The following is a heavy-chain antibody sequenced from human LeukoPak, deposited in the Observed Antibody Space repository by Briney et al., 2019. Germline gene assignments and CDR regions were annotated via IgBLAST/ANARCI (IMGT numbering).Heavy chain of an antibody. D-gene: IGHD2-2*01. V-gene: IGHV3-9*01. CDR1: GFTFDDYA. CDR3: AKASHCSSTSCYLDY. CDR2: ISWNSGSI. J-gene: IGHJ4*02. Sequence: GRSLRLSCAASGFTFDDYAMHWVRHAPGKGLEWVSGISWNSGSIGYADSVKGRFTISRDNAKNSLYLQMNSLRAEDTALYYCAKASHCSSTSCYLDYWGQGTLVTVPS.